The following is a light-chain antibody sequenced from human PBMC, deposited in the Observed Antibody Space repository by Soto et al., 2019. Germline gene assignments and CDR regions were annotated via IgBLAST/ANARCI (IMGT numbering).Light chain of an antibody. J-gene: IGLJ1*01. CDR3: SSYTSSSTLV. Sequence: QSVLTQPASVSGSPGQSITISCTGTSSDVGDYKYVSWYQQHPGKAPKLMIYDVINRPSGVSNGFSGSKSGNTASLTISGLQAEDEADYYCSSYTSSSTLVFGTGTKVTVL. CDR2: DVI. CDR1: SSDVGDYKY. V-gene: IGLV2-14*01.